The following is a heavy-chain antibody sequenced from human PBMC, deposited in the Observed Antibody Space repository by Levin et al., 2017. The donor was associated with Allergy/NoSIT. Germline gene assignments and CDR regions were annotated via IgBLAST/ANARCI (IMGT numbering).Heavy chain of an antibody. Sequence: GESLKISCTASGFTFGDYAMSWFRQAPGKGLEWVGFIRSKAYGGTTEYAASVKGRFTISRDDSKSIAYLQMNSLKTEDTAVYYCTRVVSSSGYYYYGMDGWGQGTTVTVSS. CDR2: IRSKAYGGTT. J-gene: IGHJ6*02. D-gene: IGHD6-6*01. V-gene: IGHV3-49*03. CDR1: GFTFGDYA. CDR3: TRVVSSSGYYYYGMDG.